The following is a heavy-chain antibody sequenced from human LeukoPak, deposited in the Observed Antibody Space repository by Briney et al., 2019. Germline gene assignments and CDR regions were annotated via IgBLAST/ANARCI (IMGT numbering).Heavy chain of an antibody. J-gene: IGHJ3*02. CDR1: GGTFSSYA. CDR3: ARDTPPPWWGSRGEHAFDI. V-gene: IGHV1-69*01. D-gene: IGHD2-21*01. Sequence: SVKVSCKASGGTFSSYAISWVRQAPGQGLEWMGGIIPIFGTANYAQKFQGRVTITADESTSTAYMELSSQRSEDTAVYYCARDTPPPWWGSRGEHAFDIWGQGTMVTVSS. CDR2: IIPIFGTA.